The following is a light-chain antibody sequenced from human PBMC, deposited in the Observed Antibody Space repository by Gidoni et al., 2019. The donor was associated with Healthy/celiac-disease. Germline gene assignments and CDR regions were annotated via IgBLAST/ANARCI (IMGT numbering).Light chain of an antibody. CDR3: SSYTSSSTPYVV. Sequence: QSALTQPASVSGSPGQSITISCTGTSSDVGGYNYVSWYQQHPGKAPKLMIYDVSNRPSGVSNRFSGSKSGNTASVTISGLQAEDEADYYCSSYTSSSTPYVVFGGGTKLTVL. J-gene: IGLJ2*01. CDR1: SSDVGGYNY. V-gene: IGLV2-14*03. CDR2: DVS.